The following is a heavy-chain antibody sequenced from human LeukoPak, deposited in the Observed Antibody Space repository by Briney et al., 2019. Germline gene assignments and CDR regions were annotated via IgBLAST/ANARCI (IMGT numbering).Heavy chain of an antibody. CDR1: RFTVSSNY. CDR2: IYSGGST. D-gene: IGHD1-1*01. CDR3: AKGQGGTGFDY. V-gene: IGHV3-66*01. Sequence: GGSLRLSCAASRFTVSSNYMTWVRQAAGKGLEWVSVIYSGGSTYYADSVKGRFTISRDNSKNTLYLQMNSLRAEDTAVYYCAKGQGGTGFDYWGQGTLVTVSS. J-gene: IGHJ4*02.